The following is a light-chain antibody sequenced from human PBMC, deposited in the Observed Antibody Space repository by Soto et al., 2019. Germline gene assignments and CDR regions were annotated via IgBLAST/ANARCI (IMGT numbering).Light chain of an antibody. V-gene: IGLV1-40*01. Sequence: QSVLTQPPSVSGAPGQRVTISCTGSSSNIGAGYDVHWYHQLPGTAPKLLIYGNNNRPSGVPDRFSGSRSGTSASLAITGLQAEDEADYYCQSYDSSMSVWVFGGGTKLTV. CDR2: GNN. CDR3: QSYDSSMSVWV. CDR1: SSNIGAGYD. J-gene: IGLJ3*02.